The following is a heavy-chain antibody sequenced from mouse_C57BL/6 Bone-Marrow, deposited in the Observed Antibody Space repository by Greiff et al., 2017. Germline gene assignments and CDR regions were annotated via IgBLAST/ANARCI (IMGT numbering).Heavy chain of an antibody. D-gene: IGHD3-1*01. Sequence: EVKLVESGGDLVKPGGSLKLSCAASGFTFSSYGMSWVRQTPDKRLEWVATISSGGSYTYYPDSVKGRFTISRDNAKNTLYLQMSSLKSEDTAMYYCARWGYCRREFDYWGQGTTLTVSS. J-gene: IGHJ2*01. CDR2: ISSGGSYT. V-gene: IGHV5-6*01. CDR1: GFTFSSYG. CDR3: ARWGYCRREFDY.